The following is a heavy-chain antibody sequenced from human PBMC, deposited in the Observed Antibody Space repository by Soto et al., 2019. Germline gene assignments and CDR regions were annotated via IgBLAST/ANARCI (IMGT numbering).Heavy chain of an antibody. D-gene: IGHD6-13*01. CDR2: IYYSGST. CDR3: ARLPCTYSSSCNVY. V-gene: IGHV4-59*08. Sequence: SETLSLTCTVSGGSISRYYWSWIRQPPGKGLEWIGYIYYSGSTNYNPSLKSRVTISVDTSKNQFSLKVSSVTAADTAVYFCARLPCTYSSSCNVYWGQRTLFSVSS. J-gene: IGHJ4*02. CDR1: GGSISRYY.